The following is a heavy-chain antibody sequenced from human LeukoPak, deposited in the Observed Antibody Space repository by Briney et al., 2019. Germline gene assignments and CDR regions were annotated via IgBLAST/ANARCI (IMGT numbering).Heavy chain of an antibody. J-gene: IGHJ3*01. D-gene: IGHD2-15*01. Sequence: SETLSLTCTVSGGSISSGDYYWSWIRQPPGKGLEWIGYIYYSGSTYYNPSLKSRVTISVDTSKNQFSLKLSSVTAADTAVYYCARHVVVVAATLVSAFDLWGQGTMVTVSS. CDR2: IYYSGST. CDR1: GGSISSGDYY. V-gene: IGHV4-30-4*08. CDR3: ARHVVVVAATLVSAFDL.